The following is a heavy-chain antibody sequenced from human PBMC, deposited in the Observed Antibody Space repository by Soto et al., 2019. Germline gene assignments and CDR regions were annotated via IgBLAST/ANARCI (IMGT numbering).Heavy chain of an antibody. CDR1: GFTFSSYA. J-gene: IGHJ4*02. CDR2: ISGSGGST. Sequence: PGGSLRLSCAASGFTFSSYAMSWVRQAPGKGLEWVSAISGSGGSTYYADSVKGRFTISRDNSKNTLYLQMNSLRAEDTAVYYCAKDSRTMIVVVITTFDYWGQGTMVTVSS. D-gene: IGHD3-22*01. V-gene: IGHV3-23*01. CDR3: AKDSRTMIVVVITTFDY.